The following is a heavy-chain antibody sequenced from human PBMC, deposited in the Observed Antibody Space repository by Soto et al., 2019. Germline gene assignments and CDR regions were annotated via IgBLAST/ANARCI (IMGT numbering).Heavy chain of an antibody. CDR2: ISGSGGST. Sequence: PGGSLRLSCAASGFTFSSYAMSWVRQAPGKGLEWVSAISGSGGSTYYADSVKGRFTISRDNSKNTLYLQMNSLRAEDTAVYYCAKDLYSSSWYGGSGVWFDPWGQGTLVTVSS. CDR3: AKDLYSSSWYGGSGVWFDP. J-gene: IGHJ5*02. V-gene: IGHV3-23*01. D-gene: IGHD6-13*01. CDR1: GFTFSSYA.